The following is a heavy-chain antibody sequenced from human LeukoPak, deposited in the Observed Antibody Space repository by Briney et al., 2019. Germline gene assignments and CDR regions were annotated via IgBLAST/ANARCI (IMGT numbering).Heavy chain of an antibody. V-gene: IGHV3-48*02. Sequence: GGALRLSCGYSGCAFNRYRMKWVGQAAGKGMEWVSYISSSTSRIYYADSVKGRFTISRDSARRSLFLQMNSLRDEDTAVYYCARDIHWAFDYWGQGTLVTVSS. CDR2: ISSSTSRI. D-gene: IGHD7-27*01. J-gene: IGHJ4*02. CDR1: GCAFNRYR. CDR3: ARDIHWAFDY.